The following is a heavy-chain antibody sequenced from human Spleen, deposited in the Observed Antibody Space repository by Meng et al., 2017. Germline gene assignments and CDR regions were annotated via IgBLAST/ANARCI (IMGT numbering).Heavy chain of an antibody. CDR1: GFTFSSYG. CDR2: IAYDGSNK. V-gene: IGHV3-30*19. D-gene: IGHD3-22*01. CDR3: ARDSDYYDSSGYYYFDY. Sequence: GESLKISCAASGFTFSSYGMHWVRQAPGKGLEWVAVIAYDGSNKYYADSVKGRFTISRDNSKNTLYLQMNSLRAEDTAVYYCARDSDYYDSSGYYYFDYWGQGTLVTVSS. J-gene: IGHJ4*02.